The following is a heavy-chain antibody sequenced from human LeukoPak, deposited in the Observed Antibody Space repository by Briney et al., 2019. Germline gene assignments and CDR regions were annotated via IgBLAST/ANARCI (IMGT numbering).Heavy chain of an antibody. Sequence: SVKVSCKASGGTFSSYAISLVRQAPGQGLEWMGRIIPIFGTANYAQKFQGRVTITTDESTSTAYMELSSLRSEDTAVYYCARVPIYYDSGGYYPWGQGTLVTVSS. CDR1: GGTFSSYA. CDR3: ARVPIYYDSGGYYP. V-gene: IGHV1-69*05. CDR2: IIPIFGTA. D-gene: IGHD3-22*01. J-gene: IGHJ5*02.